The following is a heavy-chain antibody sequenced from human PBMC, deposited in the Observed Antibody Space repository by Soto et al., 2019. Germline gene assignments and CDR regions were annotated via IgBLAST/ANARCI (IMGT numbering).Heavy chain of an antibody. J-gene: IGHJ4*02. D-gene: IGHD5-18*01. V-gene: IGHV3-53*01. CDR3: ARGLDSAKVGY. CDR2: IYYNGNT. CDR1: GFTVSNNH. Sequence: GESLRLSCAASGFTVSNNHMTWVRQAPGRGPEGVSTIYYNGNTYYADSVKGRFTISRDNSKNILYLQMNSLRAEDTAVYYCARGLDSAKVGYWGQGTLVTVS.